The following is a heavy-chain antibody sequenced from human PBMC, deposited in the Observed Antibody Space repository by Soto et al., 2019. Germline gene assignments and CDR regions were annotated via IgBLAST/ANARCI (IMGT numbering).Heavy chain of an antibody. CDR3: VGGKGDF. J-gene: IGHJ4*02. CDR1: GGSFSGYY. Sequence: QVQLQQWGAGLLKPSETLSLTCAVYGGSFSGYYWSWIRQPPGKGLEWIGEINHSGSTNYNPSLKSRVSISVDSNKSRSTRNLSCVNAANTEVYYCVGGKGDFWGQETLVTVSS. CDR2: INHSGST. V-gene: IGHV4-34*01.